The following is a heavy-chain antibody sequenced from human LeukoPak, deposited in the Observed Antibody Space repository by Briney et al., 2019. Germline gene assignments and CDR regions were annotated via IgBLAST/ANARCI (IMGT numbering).Heavy chain of an antibody. D-gene: IGHD3-22*01. CDR1: GFTFSGYY. J-gene: IGHJ4*02. CDR3: ASLVQYYYDSSGYCDY. Sequence: GGSLRLSCAASGFTFSGYYMSWIRQAPGKGLEWVSYISSSGSTIYYADSVKGRFTISRDNAKNSLYLQMNSLRAEDTAVYYCASLVQYYYDSSGYCDYWGQGTLVTVSS. CDR2: ISSSGSTI. V-gene: IGHV3-11*01.